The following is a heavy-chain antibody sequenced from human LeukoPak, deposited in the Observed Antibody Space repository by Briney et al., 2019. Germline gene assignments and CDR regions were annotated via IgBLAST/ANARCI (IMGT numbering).Heavy chain of an antibody. J-gene: IGHJ4*02. CDR3: ARYDILTGFSH. Sequence: QSGGSLRLSCAASGFTFSSSEMHWVRQAPGKGLEWISYISGSGSTIYYADSVKGRFTISRDNAKNSVSLQMNSLRDEDTAIYYSARYDILTGFSHWGQGVLVTVSS. V-gene: IGHV3-48*03. D-gene: IGHD3-9*01. CDR1: GFTFSSSE. CDR2: ISGSGSTI.